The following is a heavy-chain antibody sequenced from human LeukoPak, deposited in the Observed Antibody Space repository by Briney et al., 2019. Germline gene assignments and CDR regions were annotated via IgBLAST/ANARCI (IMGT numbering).Heavy chain of an antibody. J-gene: IGHJ4*02. V-gene: IGHV3-23*01. CDR3: AKSPGQIQLDYFDY. Sequence: GGSLRLSCAASGFTFNNYAMSWVRQAPGRGREWGSTISGSGVTTYYADSVRGRFTIYRDNAKTTLYLQLDSLRPEDMAIYYCAKSPGQIQLDYFDYWGQGTLVTVSS. CDR1: GFTFNNYA. D-gene: IGHD1-1*01. CDR2: ISGSGVTT.